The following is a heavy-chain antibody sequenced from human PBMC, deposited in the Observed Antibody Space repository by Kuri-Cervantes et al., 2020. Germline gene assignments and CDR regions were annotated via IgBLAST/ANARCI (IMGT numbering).Heavy chain of an antibody. J-gene: IGHJ6*02. V-gene: IGHV4-61*09. CDR2: IYFNGST. CDR3: ARRGDV. Sequence: LRLSCTVSGGSISSSSYYWNWIRQSAGKGLEWIGHIYFNGSTNYNPSLKSRVSISVDTAKNQFSLKLSSVTPADTAVYYCARRGDVWGQGTTVTVSS. D-gene: IGHD3-10*01. CDR1: GGSISSSSYY.